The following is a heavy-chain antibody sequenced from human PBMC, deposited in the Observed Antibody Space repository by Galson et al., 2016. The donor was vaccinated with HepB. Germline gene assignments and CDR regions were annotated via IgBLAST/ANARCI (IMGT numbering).Heavy chain of an antibody. V-gene: IGHV1-18*01. D-gene: IGHD3-3*01. CDR1: RYTFTNYG. J-gene: IGHJ6*02. Sequence: SVKVSCKASRYTFTNYGISWVRQAPGQGLEWMGWISAYNGNTNYAQKFQGRVTMTTDTSTSTAYMGLRSLKSDDTAVYYCARAVLPNSGMDVWGQGTTVTVSS. CDR2: ISAYNGNT. CDR3: ARAVLPNSGMDV.